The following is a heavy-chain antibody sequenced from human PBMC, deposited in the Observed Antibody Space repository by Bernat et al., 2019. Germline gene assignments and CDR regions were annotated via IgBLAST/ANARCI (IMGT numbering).Heavy chain of an antibody. J-gene: IGHJ2*01. CDR2: IYYSGST. D-gene: IGHD3-3*01. CDR3: ARDPGEIFGVVPGYFDL. V-gene: IGHV4-59*01. Sequence: QVQLQESGPGLVKPSETLSLTCTVSGGSISSYYWSWIRQPPGKGLEWIGYIYYSGSTNYIPSLKSRVTISVDTSKNQFSLKLSSVTAADTAVYYCARDPGEIFGVVPGYFDLWGRGTLVTVSS. CDR1: GGSISSYY.